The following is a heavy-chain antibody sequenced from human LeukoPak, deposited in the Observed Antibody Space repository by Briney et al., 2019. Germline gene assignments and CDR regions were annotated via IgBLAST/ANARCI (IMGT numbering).Heavy chain of an antibody. CDR1: GGSFSSYY. J-gene: IGHJ4*02. V-gene: IGHV4-34*01. CDR2: INHSGST. Sequence: PSETLSLTCAVYGGSFSSYYWSWIRQPPGKGLEWIGEINHSGSTNHNPSLKSRVTISVDTSKNQFSLKLSSVTAADTAVYYCARAMMTNSPDYWGQGTRVTVSS. D-gene: IGHD3-16*01. CDR3: ARAMMTNSPDY.